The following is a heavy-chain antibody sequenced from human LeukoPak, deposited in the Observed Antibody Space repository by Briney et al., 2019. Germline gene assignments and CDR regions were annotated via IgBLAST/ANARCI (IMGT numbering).Heavy chain of an antibody. CDR3: AREASGYPDY. J-gene: IGHJ4*02. D-gene: IGHD5-12*01. CDR1: GFTFSTYS. CDR2: ISSSSNNI. V-gene: IGHV3-48*01. Sequence: PGGSLRLSCAASGFTFSTYSMNWVRQAPGKGLEWVSYISSSSNNIYYADSVKGRFTISRDNAKNSLYLQMNSLRAEDTAVYYCAREASGYPDYWGQGTLVTVSS.